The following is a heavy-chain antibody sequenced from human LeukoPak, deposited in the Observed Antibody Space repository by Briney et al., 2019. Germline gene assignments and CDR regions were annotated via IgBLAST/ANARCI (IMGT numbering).Heavy chain of an antibody. CDR2: ISSSSSSTI. Sequence: PGGFLRLSCAASGFTFSGYSMNWVRQAPGEGLEWVSYISSSSSSTIYCADSVKGRFTISRDNAKNSLYLQMNSPRAEDTAVYYCARVRDYTGYYYYMDVWGKGTTVTVSS. J-gene: IGHJ6*03. V-gene: IGHV3-48*01. CDR3: ARVRDYTGYYYYMDV. CDR1: GFTFSGYS. D-gene: IGHD2-2*02.